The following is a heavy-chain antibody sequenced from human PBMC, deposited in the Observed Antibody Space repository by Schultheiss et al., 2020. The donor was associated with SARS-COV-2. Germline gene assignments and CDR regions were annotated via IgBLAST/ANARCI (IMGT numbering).Heavy chain of an antibody. CDR1: GFTFSSYA. V-gene: IGHV3-30*01. CDR2: ISYDGSNK. Sequence: GGSLRLSCAASGFTFSSYAMHWVRQAPGKGLEWVAVISYDGSNKYYADSVKGRFTISRDNSKNTLYLQMNSLRAEDTAVYYCAREDSGWSLDYWGQGTLVTVSS. CDR3: AREDSGWSLDY. J-gene: IGHJ4*02. D-gene: IGHD6-19*01.